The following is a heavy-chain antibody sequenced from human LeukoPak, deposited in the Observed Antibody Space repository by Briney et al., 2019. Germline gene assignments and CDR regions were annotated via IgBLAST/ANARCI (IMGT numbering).Heavy chain of an antibody. CDR1: GGSISSYH. J-gene: IGHJ4*02. D-gene: IGHD6-6*01. CDR3: ASGSSPLYFDY. Sequence: WETLSLTCTVSGGSISSYHWSWIRQSPEKGLEWIGYIYYSGNTNYNPSLRSRVTISLDTSKNQFSLKVNSVTAADTAVYYCASGSSPLYFDYWGQGTLVTVSS. V-gene: IGHV4-59*01. CDR2: IYYSGNT.